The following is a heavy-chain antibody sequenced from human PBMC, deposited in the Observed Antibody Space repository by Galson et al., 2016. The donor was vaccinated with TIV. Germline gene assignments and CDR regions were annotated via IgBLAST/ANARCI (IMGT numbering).Heavy chain of an antibody. Sequence: VKVSCKVSGYIFTERFIHWVRQAPGERPEWVGRVDPDNGETRYAEKFQGRVTMAADTSGDTAFMELSNLRSEDTAFFYCTTGGGSSGSYYFDFWGLGTLVSVSS. J-gene: IGHJ4*02. CDR1: GYIFTERF. V-gene: IGHV1-69-2*01. CDR2: VDPDNGET. CDR3: TTGGGSSGSYYFDF. D-gene: IGHD5-12*01.